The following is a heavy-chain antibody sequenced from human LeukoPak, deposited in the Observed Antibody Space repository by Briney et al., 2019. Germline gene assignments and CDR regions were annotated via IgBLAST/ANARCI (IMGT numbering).Heavy chain of an antibody. CDR2: IKQDGSEK. D-gene: IGHD6-19*01. Sequence: PGGSLRLSCAASGFTFSSYWMSWVRQAPGKGLEWVANIKQDGSEKYYVDSVKGRFTISRDNAKNSLYLQMNSLRAEDTAVYYCARAAGSSGWYYYYYTDVWGKGTTVTVSS. J-gene: IGHJ6*03. CDR3: ARAAGSSGWYYYYYTDV. CDR1: GFTFSSYW. V-gene: IGHV3-7*01.